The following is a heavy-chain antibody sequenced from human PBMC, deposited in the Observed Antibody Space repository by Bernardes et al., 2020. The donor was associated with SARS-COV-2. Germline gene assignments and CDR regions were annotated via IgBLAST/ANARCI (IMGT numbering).Heavy chain of an antibody. CDR3: ARRYDRGWQPLDY. CDR1: GFTFGAYP. J-gene: IGHJ4*02. Sequence: GGSLRLSCAVSGFTFGAYPMIWVRQAPGKGLEWVSAISESADSTWYADSVKGRFTISRDNSKNTLYLQMSGLRVEDTAVYFCARRYDRGWQPLDYWGQGTLVTVSP. D-gene: IGHD6-19*01. V-gene: IGHV3-23*01. CDR2: ISESADST.